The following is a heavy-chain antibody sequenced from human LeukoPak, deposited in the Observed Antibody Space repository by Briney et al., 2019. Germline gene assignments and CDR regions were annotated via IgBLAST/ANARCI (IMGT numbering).Heavy chain of an antibody. D-gene: IGHD3-22*01. CDR3: ARQGYFDSSAYYN. V-gene: IGHV4-39*01. J-gene: IGHJ4*02. CDR1: GGSISSNRYY. CDR2: ISYSGST. Sequence: SSETLSLTCTVSGGSISSNRYYWGWIRQPPGKGLEWIGSISYSGSTYYNPSLKSRVTMSVDTSKNQFSLKLSSVTAADTAVYYCARQGYFDSSAYYNWGQGTLVTVSS.